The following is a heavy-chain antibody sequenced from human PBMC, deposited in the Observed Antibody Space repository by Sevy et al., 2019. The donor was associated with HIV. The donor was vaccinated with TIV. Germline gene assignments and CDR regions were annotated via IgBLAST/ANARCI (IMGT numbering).Heavy chain of an antibody. Sequence: GGSLRLSCAASGFTFSSYAMHWVRQAPGKGLEWVAVISYDGSNKYYADSVKGRFTISRNHSKNTLYLQMNSLRAEDTAVYYCARDRGQQWLVLRYFDYWGQGTLVTVSS. CDR3: ARDRGQQWLVLRYFDY. CDR1: GFTFSSYA. CDR2: ISYDGSNK. D-gene: IGHD6-19*01. V-gene: IGHV3-30-3*01. J-gene: IGHJ4*02.